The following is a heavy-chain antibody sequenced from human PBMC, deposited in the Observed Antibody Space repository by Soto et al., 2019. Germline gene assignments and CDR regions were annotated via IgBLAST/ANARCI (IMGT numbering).Heavy chain of an antibody. CDR1: GGSISSGGHS. Sequence: QLQLQESGSGLVKPSQTLSLTCAVSGGSISSGGHSWSLIRQPPGKGLECIGYISHSGSTYYNPSLKSRVTISVDRSKNQFSLKLTSVTAADTAVYYCARGGLLPDYWGQGTLVTVSS. D-gene: IGHD6-19*01. CDR3: ARGGLLPDY. V-gene: IGHV4-30-2*01. CDR2: ISHSGST. J-gene: IGHJ4*02.